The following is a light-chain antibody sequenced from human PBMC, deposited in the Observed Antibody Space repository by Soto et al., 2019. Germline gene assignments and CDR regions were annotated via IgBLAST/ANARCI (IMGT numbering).Light chain of an antibody. CDR1: QSVTSNY. J-gene: IGKJ1*01. V-gene: IGKV3-20*01. CDR2: GAS. CDR3: QQTLSFPPT. Sequence: EIELTQSPGTLSLSPGERATLSCGASQSVTSNYLAWYQQKPGQAPRLLIYGASGRATGTPDRFSGSGSGTDFSLTISRLEPEDFATYYCQQTLSFPPTFGQGTKVDIK.